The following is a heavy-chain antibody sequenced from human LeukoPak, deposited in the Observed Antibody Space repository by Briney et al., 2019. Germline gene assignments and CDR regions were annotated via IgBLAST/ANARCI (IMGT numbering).Heavy chain of an antibody. CDR3: ARGWIHALDY. J-gene: IGHJ4*02. CDR2: INPNSGGT. V-gene: IGHV1-2*02. Sequence: ASVKVSCKASGYNFMDYYIHWVRQAPGQGLEWMGWINPNSGGTNYAQKFQGRVTMTRDTSISTAYMELSRLRSDDTAVYYCARGWIHALDYWGQGTLVTVSS. D-gene: IGHD1-1*01. CDR1: GYNFMDYY.